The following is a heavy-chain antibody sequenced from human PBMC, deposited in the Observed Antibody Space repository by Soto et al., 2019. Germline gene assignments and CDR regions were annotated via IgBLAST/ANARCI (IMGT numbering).Heavy chain of an antibody. Sequence: QVQLQESGPGLVKPSETLSLTCTVSGGSISSDYWSWIRQPPGKGLEWIGYIYYSGTTNYNPSLKSRVTTSVDTSKNQFSLKLSSVNAADTAVYYCARSSIVGAKGVGWFDPWGQGTLVTVSS. CDR3: ARSSIVGAKGVGWFDP. J-gene: IGHJ5*02. CDR2: IYYSGTT. V-gene: IGHV4-59*01. D-gene: IGHD1-26*01. CDR1: GGSISSDY.